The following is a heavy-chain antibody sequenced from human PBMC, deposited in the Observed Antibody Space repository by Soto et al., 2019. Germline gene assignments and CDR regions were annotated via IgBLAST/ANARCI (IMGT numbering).Heavy chain of an antibody. Sequence: QVQLQESGPGLVKPSQTLSLTCTVSGGSISSGDYYWSWIRQPPGKALEWIGYIYYSGSTYYNPSLKSRVTISVDTSKNQFSLKLSSVTAADTAVYYCARDGGDIVVVPAAPGYYGMDVWGQGTTVTVSS. CDR2: IYYSGST. CDR1: GGSISSGDYY. V-gene: IGHV4-30-4*01. CDR3: ARDGGDIVVVPAAPGYYGMDV. J-gene: IGHJ6*02. D-gene: IGHD2-2*01.